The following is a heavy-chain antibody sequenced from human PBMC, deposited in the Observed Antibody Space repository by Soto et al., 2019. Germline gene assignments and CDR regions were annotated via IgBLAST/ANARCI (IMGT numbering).Heavy chain of an antibody. D-gene: IGHD6-19*01. J-gene: IGHJ4*02. CDR1: GFTFSSYG. CDR3: ARSRIAVAGILDY. Sequence: GGSLILSCTASGFTFSSYGMHWVRQAPGKGLEWVAVIWYDGSNKYYADSVKGRFTISRDNSKNTLYLQMNSLRAEDTAVYYCARSRIAVAGILDYWGQGTLVTVSS. V-gene: IGHV3-33*01. CDR2: IWYDGSNK.